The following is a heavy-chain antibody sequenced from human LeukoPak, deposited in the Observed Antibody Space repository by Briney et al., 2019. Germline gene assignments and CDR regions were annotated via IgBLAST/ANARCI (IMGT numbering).Heavy chain of an antibody. CDR3: AKDSRSLAAAGEVDY. J-gene: IGHJ4*02. V-gene: IGHV3-23*01. Sequence: HPWGSLRLSCAASGFTFSSYEMNWVRQAPGKGLEWVSAISGNGVDTFYADSVKGRFTISRDNSRNTLYLQMNSLRAEDTAVYYCAKDSRSLAAAGEVDYWGQGTLVTVSS. D-gene: IGHD6-13*01. CDR1: GFTFSSYE. CDR2: ISGNGVDT.